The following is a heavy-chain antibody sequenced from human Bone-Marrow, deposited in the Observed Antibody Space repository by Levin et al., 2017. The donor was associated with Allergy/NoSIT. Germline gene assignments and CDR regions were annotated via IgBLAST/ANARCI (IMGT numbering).Heavy chain of an antibody. CDR3: AKAGGSYHYYFDS. J-gene: IGHJ4*02. Sequence: GESLKISCGASGFTFSDYGMSWVRQAPGKGLGWVSVISGSGGTTYYADSVKGRFTISRDNSKNTMYLQMNSLRAEDTAVYYCAKAGGSYHYYFDSWGQGTLVTVSS. CDR1: GFTFSDYG. V-gene: IGHV3-23*01. D-gene: IGHD1-26*01. CDR2: ISGSGGTT.